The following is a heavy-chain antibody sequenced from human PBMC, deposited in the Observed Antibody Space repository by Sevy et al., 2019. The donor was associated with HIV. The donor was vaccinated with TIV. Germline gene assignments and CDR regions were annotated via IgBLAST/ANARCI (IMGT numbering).Heavy chain of an antibody. Sequence: GGSLRLSCAASGFTFSSYSMNWVRQAPGKGLEWVSSISSSSSYIYYADSVKGRFTISRDNAKNSLYLHMNSLRAEDTAVYYCARVKQPGIAAAGTFPYFDYWGQGTLVTVSS. J-gene: IGHJ4*02. CDR2: ISSSSSYI. CDR3: ARVKQPGIAAAGTFPYFDY. D-gene: IGHD6-13*01. CDR1: GFTFSSYS. V-gene: IGHV3-21*01.